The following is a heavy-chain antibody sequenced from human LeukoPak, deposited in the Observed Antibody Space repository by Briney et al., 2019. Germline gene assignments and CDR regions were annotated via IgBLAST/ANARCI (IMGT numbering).Heavy chain of an antibody. V-gene: IGHV3-48*03. CDR2: ITKTGSAI. CDR3: ARLKDDVTKLDY. D-gene: IGHD2-8*01. J-gene: IGHJ4*02. Sequence: GGSLRLSCAVSGFTITNSEVNWVRQAPGKGLEWLSHITKTGSAIYYADSVKGRFTVSRDNAKNSLYVQMNSLTAEDTAVYYCARLKDDVTKLDYWGQGTLVTVSS. CDR1: GFTITNSE.